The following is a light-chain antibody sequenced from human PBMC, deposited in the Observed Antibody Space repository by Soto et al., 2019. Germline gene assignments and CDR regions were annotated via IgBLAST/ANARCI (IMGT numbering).Light chain of an antibody. J-gene: IGLJ1*01. V-gene: IGLV2-14*03. CDR2: DVT. Sequence: QSVLTQPASVSGSPGQSITISCTGTSSDVGGYNYVSWYQQHPGKAPKLIIHDVTDRPSGVSNRFSGSKSGNTASLTISGLQAEDEADYYCSSYANRAAPYVFGTGTKSPS. CDR3: SSYANRAAPYV. CDR1: SSDVGGYNY.